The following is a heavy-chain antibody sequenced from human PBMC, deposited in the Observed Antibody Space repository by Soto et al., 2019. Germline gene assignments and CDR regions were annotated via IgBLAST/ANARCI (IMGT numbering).Heavy chain of an antibody. CDR2: INPSSGGT. V-gene: IGHV1-2*04. CDR3: ARVMGSSGWFDAFNI. J-gene: IGHJ3*02. D-gene: IGHD6-19*01. CDR1: GYTFTGYY. Sequence: ASVKVSCKASGYTFTGYYMHWARQAPGQGLEWMGWINPSSGGTNYAQKFQGWVTMTRVTSISTAYMELSRLRSDDTAVYYCARVMGSSGWFDAFNIWGKGKMFTV.